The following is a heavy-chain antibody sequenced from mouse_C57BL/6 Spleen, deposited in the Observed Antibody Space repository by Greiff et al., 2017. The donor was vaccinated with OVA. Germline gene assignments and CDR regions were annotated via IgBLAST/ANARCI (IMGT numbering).Heavy chain of an antibody. CDR2: IYPGDGDT. CDR3: ARLGDDYDGRGFDY. J-gene: IGHJ2*01. V-gene: IGHV1-82*01. CDR1: GYAFSSSW. Sequence: VQLQESGPELVKPGASVKISCKASGYAFSSSWMNWVKQRPGKGLEWIGRIYPGDGDTNYNGKFKGKATLTADKSSSTAYMQLSSLTSEDSAVYFCARLGDDYDGRGFDYWGQGTTLTVSS. D-gene: IGHD2-4*01.